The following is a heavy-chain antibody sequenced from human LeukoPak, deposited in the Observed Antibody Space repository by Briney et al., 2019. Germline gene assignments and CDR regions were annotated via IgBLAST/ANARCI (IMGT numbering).Heavy chain of an antibody. V-gene: IGHV4-59*02. CDR1: RGSVTSYY. D-gene: IGHD2-15*01. Sequence: SETLSPTCTVSRGSVTSYYWSWIRQPPGKGLEWIGDIYFSGNTKYNPSLQSRVTISLDTSQNQFSLRLRSVTAADTAVYYCARDPSHHSGTFDIWGQGTMVTVSS. CDR3: ARDPSHHSGTFDI. CDR2: IYFSGNT. J-gene: IGHJ3*02.